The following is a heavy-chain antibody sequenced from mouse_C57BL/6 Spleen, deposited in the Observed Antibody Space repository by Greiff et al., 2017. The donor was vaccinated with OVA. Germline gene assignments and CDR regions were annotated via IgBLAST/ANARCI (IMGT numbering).Heavy chain of an antibody. V-gene: IGHV3-6*01. D-gene: IGHD4-1*01. CDR2: ISYDGSN. Sequence: EVQLQESGPGLVKPSQSLSLTCSVTGYSITSGYYWHWIRQFPGNKLEWMGYISYDGSNNYNPSLKNRISITRDTSKNQFFLKLNSVTTEDTATNYCAREANSYYFDYWGQGTTLTVSS. CDR1: GYSITSGYY. J-gene: IGHJ2*01. CDR3: AREANSYYFDY.